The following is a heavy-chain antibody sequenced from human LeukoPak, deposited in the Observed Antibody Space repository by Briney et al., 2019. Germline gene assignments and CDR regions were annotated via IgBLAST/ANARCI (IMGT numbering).Heavy chain of an antibody. CDR1: GFTVSSNY. V-gene: IGHV3-66*02. CDR3: PGTRTFHH. Sequence: PGGSLRLSCAASGFTVSSNYMSWVRQAPGKGLEWVSVIYSGGSTYYSDSVKGRFTISRDNSKNTLYLQMNSLRAEDTAVSYCPGTRTFHHGGRGPRVPVPS. CDR2: IYSGGST. J-gene: IGHJ2*01. D-gene: IGHD3-16*01.